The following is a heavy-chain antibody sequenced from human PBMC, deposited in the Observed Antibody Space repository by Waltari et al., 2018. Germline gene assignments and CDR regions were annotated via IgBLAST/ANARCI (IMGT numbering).Heavy chain of an antibody. Sequence: QVQLVESGGGVVQPGRSLRLSCAASGFTFSSYAMHWVRQAPGKGLEWVAVIWYDGSNKYYADSVKGRFTISRDNSKNTLYLQMNSLRAEDTAVYYCARDCSGGSCYLFDYWGQGTLVTVSS. J-gene: IGHJ4*02. CDR1: GFTFSSYA. V-gene: IGHV3-33*01. D-gene: IGHD2-15*01. CDR2: IWYDGSNK. CDR3: ARDCSGGSCYLFDY.